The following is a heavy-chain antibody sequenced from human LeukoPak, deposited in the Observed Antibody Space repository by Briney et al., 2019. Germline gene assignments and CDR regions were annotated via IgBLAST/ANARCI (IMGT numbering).Heavy chain of an antibody. Sequence: AGGSLRLSCAASGFTFSGYSMSWVRQAPGKGLEWVAVIWFDGSNKYHADSVEGRFTISRDNSKNTVYVQMNSLRADDTAVYYCTRAAGITGTSRDNWFDPWGQGTLVIVSS. J-gene: IGHJ5*02. CDR3: TRAAGITGTSRDNWFDP. D-gene: IGHD1/OR15-1a*01. CDR2: IWFDGSNK. V-gene: IGHV3-33*08. CDR1: GFTFSGYS.